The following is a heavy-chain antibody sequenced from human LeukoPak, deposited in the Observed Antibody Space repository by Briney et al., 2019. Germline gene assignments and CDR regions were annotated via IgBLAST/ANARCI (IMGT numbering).Heavy chain of an antibody. D-gene: IGHD3-10*01. CDR1: GYTFTSYY. Sequence: ASVKVSCKASGYTFTSYYMHWVRQAPGQGLEWMGIINPSGGSTSYAQKFQGRVTITRDTSASTAYMELSSLRSEDTAVYYCARAITMVRGVIISLPHDYWGQGTLVTVSS. J-gene: IGHJ4*02. V-gene: IGHV1-46*01. CDR3: ARAITMVRGVIISLPHDY. CDR2: INPSGGST.